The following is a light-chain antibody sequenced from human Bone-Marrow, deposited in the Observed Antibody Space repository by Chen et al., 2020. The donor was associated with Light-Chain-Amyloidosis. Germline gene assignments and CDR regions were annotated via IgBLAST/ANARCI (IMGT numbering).Light chain of an antibody. CDR1: SGDVGSYNL. CDR3: CSYAGSSTFVV. J-gene: IGLJ2*01. CDR2: EGS. Sequence: QSALTQPASVSGSPGQSITISCAGTSGDVGSYNLVSWYQQHPGNAPKLMIYEGSKRPSGVANRFAGTKSGNTASLTIAGLQAEDEADYYCCSYAGSSTFVVFGGGTKLTVL. V-gene: IGLV2-23*01.